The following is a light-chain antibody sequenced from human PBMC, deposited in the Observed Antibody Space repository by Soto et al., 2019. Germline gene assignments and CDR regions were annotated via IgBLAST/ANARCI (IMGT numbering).Light chain of an antibody. CDR1: QDISNF. CDR2: AAS. V-gene: IGKV1-9*01. CDR3: QHLNGYPLT. Sequence: DIQLTQSPSFLSASVGDRVTITCRASQDISNFLAWYRQEPGKGPKLLIYAASTLQRGVPSRFSGSGSGTEFTLTISSLQPDDFAAYYCQHLNGYPLTFGGGTKVEI. J-gene: IGKJ4*01.